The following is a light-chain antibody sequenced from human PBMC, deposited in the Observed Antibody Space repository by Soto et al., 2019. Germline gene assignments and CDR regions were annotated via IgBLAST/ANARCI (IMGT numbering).Light chain of an antibody. V-gene: IGLV2-14*01. CDR3: SSHTTYNTLV. CDR1: SSDIGAYNY. J-gene: IGLJ1*01. CDR2: EVN. Sequence: QSAPTQPASVSGSPGQSIAISCTGTSSDIGAYNYVSWYQQHPDQAPKLLIHEVNNRPAGVSDRFSGSKSGNTASLTISGLQADDEADYYCSSHTTYNTLVFGTGTKLTVL.